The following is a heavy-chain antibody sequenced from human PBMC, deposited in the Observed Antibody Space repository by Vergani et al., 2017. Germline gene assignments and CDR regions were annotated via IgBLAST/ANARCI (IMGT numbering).Heavy chain of an antibody. Sequence: VQLVESGGGLVKPGGSLRLSCAASGFTFSSYGMHWVRQAPGKGLEWVAVISYDGSNKYYADSVKGRFTISRDNSKNTLYLQMNSLRAEDTAVYYCAKLPLIVGAYDAFDIWGQGTMVTVSS. CDR2: ISYDGSNK. D-gene: IGHD1-26*01. CDR3: AKLPLIVGAYDAFDI. CDR1: GFTFSSYG. V-gene: IGHV3-30*18. J-gene: IGHJ3*02.